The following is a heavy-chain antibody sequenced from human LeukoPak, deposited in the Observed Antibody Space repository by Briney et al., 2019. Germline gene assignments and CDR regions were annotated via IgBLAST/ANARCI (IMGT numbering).Heavy chain of an antibody. V-gene: IGHV1-69*01. Sequence: SVKVSCKASGGTFSSYAISWVRQAPGQGLEWMGGIIPIFGTANYAQKFQGRVTITADESTSTAYMELSSLRSEDTAVYYCASTFTFHSSSSGLFSYYFDYWGQGTLVTVSS. CDR1: GGTFSSYA. CDR2: IIPIFGTA. CDR3: ASTFTFHSSSSGLFSYYFDY. D-gene: IGHD6-6*01. J-gene: IGHJ4*02.